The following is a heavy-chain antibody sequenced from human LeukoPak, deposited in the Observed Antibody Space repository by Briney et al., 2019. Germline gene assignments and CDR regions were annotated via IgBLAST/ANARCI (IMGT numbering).Heavy chain of an antibody. CDR1: GGSISSYY. V-gene: IGHV4-59*01. J-gene: IGHJ3*02. CDR3: ARQGGGTNDLGAFDI. Sequence: PSETLSLTCTVSGGSISSYYWSWIGQPPGKGLEGIGYIYYSGSTNYNPSLKSRVTISVDTSKNQFSLKLSSVTAADTAVYYCARQGGGTNDLGAFDIWGQGTMVTVSS. D-gene: IGHD1-1*01. CDR2: IYYSGST.